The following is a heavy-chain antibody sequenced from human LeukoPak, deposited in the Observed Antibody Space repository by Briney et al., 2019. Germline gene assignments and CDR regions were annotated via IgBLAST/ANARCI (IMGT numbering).Heavy chain of an antibody. J-gene: IGHJ4*02. CDR1: AFTVSSHY. V-gene: IGHV3-66*01. Sequence: GGSLRLSCAASAFTVSSHYLTWVRQAPGRGLEWVSVIYSGGSTYYADSVQGRFTISRDNSKNTLYLQMNSLRAEVTAVYFCARGTHCGGDCYDYWGQGTLVTVSS. CDR3: ARGTHCGGDCYDY. CDR2: IYSGGST. D-gene: IGHD2-21*01.